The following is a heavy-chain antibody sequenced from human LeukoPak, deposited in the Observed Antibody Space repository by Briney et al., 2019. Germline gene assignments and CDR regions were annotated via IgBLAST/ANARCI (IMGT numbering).Heavy chain of an antibody. Sequence: SETLSLTCTVSGGSISSYYGSWIRQPPGKGLERIGYIYYSGSTNYNPSLKSRVTISVDTSKNQFSLKLSSVTAADTAVYYCARGNILDCSGGSCYGHYFDYWGQGTLVTVSS. J-gene: IGHJ4*02. D-gene: IGHD2-15*01. CDR3: ARGNILDCSGGSCYGHYFDY. V-gene: IGHV4-59*01. CDR1: GGSISSYY. CDR2: IYYSGST.